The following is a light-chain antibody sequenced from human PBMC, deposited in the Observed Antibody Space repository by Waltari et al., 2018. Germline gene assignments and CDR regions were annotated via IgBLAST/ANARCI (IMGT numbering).Light chain of an antibody. CDR1: SSDVSAYNY. J-gene: IGLJ1*01. V-gene: IGLV2-8*01. Sequence: QSALPQPPSASGSPGQSVTISCTVTSSDVSAYNYVSWYPQYPDKAPKLIIYEVTNRPSGVPDRFSGSKSGNTASLTVSGLQAEDEADYYCISYAGNNKYVLGAGTKVTVL. CDR3: ISYAGNNKYV. CDR2: EVT.